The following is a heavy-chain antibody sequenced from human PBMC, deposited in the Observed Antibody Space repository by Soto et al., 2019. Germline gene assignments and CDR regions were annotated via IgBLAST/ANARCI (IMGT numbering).Heavy chain of an antibody. D-gene: IGHD5-18*01. J-gene: IGHJ4*02. CDR3: ASAIGGWIQLAN. V-gene: IGHV1-2*02. Sequence: QVQLVQSGAEVKKPGASVKVSCKASGYTFTGYYMHWVRQAPGQGLEWMGWINPNSGGTNYAQKVQGRVTMTRDTSISTAYMELSRLKTEDTAVYYCASAIGGWIQLANWGQGALVTVSS. CDR2: INPNSGGT. CDR1: GYTFTGYY.